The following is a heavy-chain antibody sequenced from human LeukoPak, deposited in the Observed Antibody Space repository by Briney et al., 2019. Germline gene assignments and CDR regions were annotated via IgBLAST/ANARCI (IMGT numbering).Heavy chain of an antibody. V-gene: IGHV4-39*07. CDR3: ARGGGYSYGYNWFDP. CDR2: IYYSGST. J-gene: IGHJ5*02. CDR1: GGSISSSSYY. Sequence: KPSETLSLTCTVSGGSISSSSYYWGWIRQPPGKGLEWIGSIYYSGSTYYNPSLKSRVTISVDTSKNQFSLKLSSVTAADTAVYYCARGGGYSYGYNWFDPWGQGTLVTVSS. D-gene: IGHD5-18*01.